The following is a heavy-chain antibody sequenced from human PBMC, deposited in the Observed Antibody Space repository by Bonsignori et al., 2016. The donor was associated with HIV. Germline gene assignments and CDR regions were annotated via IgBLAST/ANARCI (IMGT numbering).Heavy chain of an antibody. CDR2: ISSNSDTI. V-gene: IGHV3-48*02. J-gene: IGHJ4*02. D-gene: IGHD7-27*01. CDR3: ARVSVTYPILGLDY. Sequence: WIRQPPGKGLEWLSYISSNSDTIYYADSVRGRFTISRDNAKNSLYLQMNSLRDEDAAVYFCARVSVTYPILGLDYWGRGTLVTVSS.